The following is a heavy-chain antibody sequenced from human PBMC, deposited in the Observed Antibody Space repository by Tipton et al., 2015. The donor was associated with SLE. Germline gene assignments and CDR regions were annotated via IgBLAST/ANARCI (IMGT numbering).Heavy chain of an antibody. J-gene: IGHJ4*02. Sequence: SLRLSCAASGFTFSSYAMSWVRQAPGKGLEWVSAISGSGGSIYYADSVKGRFTISRDNSKNTLYLQMSSLRAEDTAVYYCAKLDSSGYYLDYWGQGTLVTVSS. CDR3: AKLDSSGYYLDY. CDR1: GFTFSSYA. D-gene: IGHD3-22*01. V-gene: IGHV3-23*01. CDR2: ISGSGGSI.